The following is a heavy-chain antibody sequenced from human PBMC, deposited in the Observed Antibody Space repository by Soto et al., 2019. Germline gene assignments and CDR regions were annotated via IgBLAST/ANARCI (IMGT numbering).Heavy chain of an antibody. D-gene: IGHD3-22*01. Sequence: GASVKVSCKASGGTFSSYAISWVRPAPGQGLEWMVGIIPIFGTANYAQKFQGRVTITADESTSTAYMELSSLRSEDTAVYYCAREVRGSGYLLWGQGTLVTVSS. CDR3: AREVRGSGYLL. CDR2: IIPIFGTA. V-gene: IGHV1-69*13. CDR1: GGTFSSYA. J-gene: IGHJ4*02.